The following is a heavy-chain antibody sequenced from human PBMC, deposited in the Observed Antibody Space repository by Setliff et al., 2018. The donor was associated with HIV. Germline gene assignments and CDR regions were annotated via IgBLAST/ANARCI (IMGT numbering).Heavy chain of an antibody. CDR2: INAGNGNT. CDR3: ARDQALEMATK. CDR1: GYSFSNYA. D-gene: IGHD5-12*01. J-gene: IGHJ4*02. V-gene: IGHV1-3*01. Sequence: GASVKVSCKASGYSFSNYAMHWVRQAPGQSLEWMVWINAGNGNTKYSQKFQGRVTITRDTSASTAYMELSSLRSEDTAVYYCARDQALEMATKWGQGTLVTVSS.